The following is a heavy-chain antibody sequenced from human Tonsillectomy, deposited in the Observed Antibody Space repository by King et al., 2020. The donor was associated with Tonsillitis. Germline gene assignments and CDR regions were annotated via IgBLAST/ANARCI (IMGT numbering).Heavy chain of an antibody. D-gene: IGHD1-26*01. CDR2: ISGSGGST. CDR3: AKRHSRGVGATEAENSFDD. Sequence: DVQLVESGGGLVQPGVSLRLSCAASGFTFSSYAMSWLRQAPGKGLEWVSAISGSGGSTYYADTVKGRFTISRENSKNTLYLQMNSLRAKDSAVYYCAKRHSRGVGATEAENSFDDWGQGTLVTVSS. V-gene: IGHV3-23*04. CDR1: GFTFSSYA. J-gene: IGHJ4*02.